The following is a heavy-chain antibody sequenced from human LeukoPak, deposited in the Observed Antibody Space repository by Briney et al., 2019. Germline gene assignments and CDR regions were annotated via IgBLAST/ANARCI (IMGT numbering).Heavy chain of an antibody. Sequence: EASVKVSCKASGGTFSSYAISWVRQAPGQGLEWMGGIIPIFGTANYAQKFQDRVTITADASTSTAYMELSSLRSEDTAVYYCARRTYYYDSSGSRVYYFDYWGQGTLVTVSS. D-gene: IGHD3-22*01. J-gene: IGHJ4*02. CDR2: IIPIFGTA. CDR3: ARRTYYYDSSGSRVYYFDY. CDR1: GGTFSSYA. V-gene: IGHV1-69*13.